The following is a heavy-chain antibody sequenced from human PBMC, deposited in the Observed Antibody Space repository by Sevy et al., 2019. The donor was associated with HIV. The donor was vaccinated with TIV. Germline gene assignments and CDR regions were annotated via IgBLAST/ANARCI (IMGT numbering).Heavy chain of an antibody. CDR1: GFTFNSHA. Sequence: GGSLRLSCEASGFTFNSHAMTWVRQAPGKGLEWVSAISGSGDSKYNAGSVKGRVTISRDNSKNIMYLQMTSLGADDTAVYYCAKSSLPYVDYHFDFWGQGTVVTVSS. D-gene: IGHD3-10*02. CDR3: AKSSLPYVDYHFDF. V-gene: IGHV3-23*01. J-gene: IGHJ4*02. CDR2: ISGSGDSK.